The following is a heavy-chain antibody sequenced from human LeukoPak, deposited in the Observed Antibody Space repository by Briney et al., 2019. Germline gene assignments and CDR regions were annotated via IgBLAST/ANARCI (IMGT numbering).Heavy chain of an antibody. D-gene: IGHD3-22*01. CDR2: ISYDGSNE. Sequence: GGSLRLSCAASGFTFSSYVMHWVRQAPGKGLEWVAIISYDGSNEYYADSVKGRFTISRDNSKNTLYLQMNSLRAEDTAVYYCARDPAGVYYDSSGTNWGQGTLVTVSS. J-gene: IGHJ4*02. V-gene: IGHV3-30*04. CDR1: GFTFSSYV. CDR3: ARDPAGVYYDSSGTN.